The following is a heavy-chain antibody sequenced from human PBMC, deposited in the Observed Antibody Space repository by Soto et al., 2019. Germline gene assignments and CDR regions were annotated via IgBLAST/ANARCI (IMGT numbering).Heavy chain of an antibody. J-gene: IGHJ1*01. Sequence: AGGSLRLSCAASGFTFSSYAMHWVRQAPGKGLEWVAVISYDGSNKYYADSVKGRFTISRDNSKNTLYLQMNSLRAEDTAVYYCARGDYGDYVFQHWGQGTLVTVSS. CDR3: ARGDYGDYVFQH. CDR2: ISYDGSNK. V-gene: IGHV3-30-3*01. D-gene: IGHD4-17*01. CDR1: GFTFSSYA.